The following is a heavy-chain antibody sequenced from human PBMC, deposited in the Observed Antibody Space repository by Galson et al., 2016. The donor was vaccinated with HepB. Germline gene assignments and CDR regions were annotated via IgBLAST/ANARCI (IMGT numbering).Heavy chain of an antibody. Sequence: SLRLSCAASGFTFNKYGMHWVRQAPGKGLEWVAADSVHGGRKFYADAVKGRFTISRDSANNMLFLQMDSLRPDDTAVYYCAKRHEFCPPVGCSVDYWGQGTLVSVSS. CDR2: DSVHGGRK. CDR1: GFTFNKYG. J-gene: IGHJ4*02. D-gene: IGHD3-10*02. CDR3: AKRHEFCPPVGCSVDY. V-gene: IGHV3-30*18.